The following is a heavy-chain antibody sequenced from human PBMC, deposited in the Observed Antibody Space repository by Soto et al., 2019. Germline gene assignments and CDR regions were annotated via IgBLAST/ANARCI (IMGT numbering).Heavy chain of an antibody. J-gene: IGHJ5*02. D-gene: IGHD5-18*01. CDR3: ARDPRGLYSYGGEPWFDP. CDR2: INPNSGGT. CDR1: GYTFTGYY. V-gene: IGHV1-2*02. Sequence: VKVSCKASGYTFTGYYMHWVRQAPGQGLEWMGWINPNSGGTNYAQKFQGRVTMTRDTSISTAYMELSRLRSDDTAVYYCARDPRGLYSYGGEPWFDPWGQGTLVTVSS.